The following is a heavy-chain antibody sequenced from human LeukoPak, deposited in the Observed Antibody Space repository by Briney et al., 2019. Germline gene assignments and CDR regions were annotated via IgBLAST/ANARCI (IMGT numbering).Heavy chain of an antibody. CDR1: GFTFSSYA. D-gene: IGHD5-12*01. CDR3: AKDLDIVATITGN. V-gene: IGHV3-23*01. Sequence: GGSLRLSCAASGFTFSSYAMSWVRQAPGKGLEWVSGVSGSGGSTYYADSVKGRFTISRDNSKNTLYLQMNSLRAEDTVVYYCAKDLDIVATITGNWGQGTLVTVSS. J-gene: IGHJ4*02. CDR2: VSGSGGST.